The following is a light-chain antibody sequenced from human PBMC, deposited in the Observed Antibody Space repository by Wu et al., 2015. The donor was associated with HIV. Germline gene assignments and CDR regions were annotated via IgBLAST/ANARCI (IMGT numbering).Light chain of an antibody. CDR1: ESINSW. CDR2: KAS. Sequence: IQMTQSPSTLSASVGDRVTITCRASESINSWLAWYQQKPGKGPDLLIYKASTLEGGVPSRFSGSGSGTEFTLTISSLQPDDFGTYYCQQYNGYPLTFGGGTKVEIK. CDR3: QQYNGYPLT. V-gene: IGKV1-5*03. J-gene: IGKJ4*01.